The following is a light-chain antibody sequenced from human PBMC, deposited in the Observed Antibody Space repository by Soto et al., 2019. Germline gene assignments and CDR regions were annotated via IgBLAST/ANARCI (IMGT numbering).Light chain of an antibody. CDR1: SSNIGSNY. CDR2: DDN. CDR3: GSWDSSLSAGV. V-gene: IGLV1-51*01. Sequence: QSVLTQPPSVCAAPGQTVTISCSGSSSNIGSNYVSWYQQLPGTAPKLLIYDDNKRPSGIPDRFSGSKSGTSATLGITGLQTGDEADYYCGSWDSSLSAGVFGGGTKVTVL. J-gene: IGLJ2*01.